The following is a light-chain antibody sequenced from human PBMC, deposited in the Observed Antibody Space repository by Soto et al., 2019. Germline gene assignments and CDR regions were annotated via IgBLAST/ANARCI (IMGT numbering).Light chain of an antibody. CDR1: QSVSTY. V-gene: IGKV3-11*01. CDR2: DAS. Sequence: EIVFTQFPGTLSLSPGERATXSCRASQSVSTYLAWYQQKPGHATRLLIYDASNRATGITARLSRSGSGTDFSLTISRLEAEDFAMYYCEQSDGLRWTFGQGTKVDIK. J-gene: IGKJ1*01. CDR3: EQSDGLRWT.